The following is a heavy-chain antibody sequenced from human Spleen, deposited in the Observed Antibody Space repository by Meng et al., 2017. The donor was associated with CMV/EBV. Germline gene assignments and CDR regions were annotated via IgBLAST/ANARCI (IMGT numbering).Heavy chain of an antibody. V-gene: IGHV3-48*04. J-gene: IGHJ4*02. D-gene: IGHD4-23*01. CDR3: ARYSYGGNSLVFDY. CDR1: EFTFSSHS. Sequence: GGSLRLSCAASEFTFSSHSLSWVRQAPGKGLEWVSYLSISSTTIYYADSVKGRFTISRDNAKNSLYLQMNSLRAEDTAVYYCARYSYGGNSLVFDYWGQGTLVTVSS. CDR2: LSISSTTI.